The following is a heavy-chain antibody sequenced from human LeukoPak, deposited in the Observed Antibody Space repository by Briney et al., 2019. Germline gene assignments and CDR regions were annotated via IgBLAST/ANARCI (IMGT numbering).Heavy chain of an antibody. Sequence: GGSLRLSCAASGFTFSSHAMSWVRQAPGEGLEWVSAISADSGAIYYADSVKGRFITSRDNSKSTLYLQMNSLRAEDTAVYYCVNLVEMPTVGCDYWGQGTLVTVSS. D-gene: IGHD5-24*01. CDR1: GFTFSSHA. V-gene: IGHV3-23*01. J-gene: IGHJ4*02. CDR3: VNLVEMPTVGCDY. CDR2: ISADSGAI.